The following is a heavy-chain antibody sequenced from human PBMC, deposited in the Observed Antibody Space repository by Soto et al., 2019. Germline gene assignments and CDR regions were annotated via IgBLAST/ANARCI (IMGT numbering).Heavy chain of an antibody. D-gene: IGHD3-10*01. Sequence: PGGSLRLSCAASGFTFSSYAMSWVRQAPGKGLEWVSAISGSGGSTYYADSVKGRFTISRDNSKNTLYLQMNSLRAEDTAVYYCAKGAEYYYGSGTLMNWFDPWGQGTLVTVSS. J-gene: IGHJ5*02. CDR3: AKGAEYYYGSGTLMNWFDP. V-gene: IGHV3-23*01. CDR1: GFTFSSYA. CDR2: ISGSGGST.